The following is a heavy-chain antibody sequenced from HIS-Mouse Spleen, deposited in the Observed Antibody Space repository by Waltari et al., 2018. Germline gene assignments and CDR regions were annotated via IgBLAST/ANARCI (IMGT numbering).Heavy chain of an antibody. CDR2: IYYSGST. D-gene: IGHD6-13*01. CDR3: AREIPYSSSWYDWYFDL. Sequence: QLQLQESGPGLVNPSETLSLTCTVAGGPISSSSYYWVRIRQPPGKGLEWIGSIYYSGSTYYNPSLKSRVTISVDTSKNQFSRKLSSVTAADTAVYYCAREIPYSSSWYDWYFDLWGRGTLVTVSS. V-gene: IGHV4-39*07. J-gene: IGHJ2*01. CDR1: GGPISSSSYY.